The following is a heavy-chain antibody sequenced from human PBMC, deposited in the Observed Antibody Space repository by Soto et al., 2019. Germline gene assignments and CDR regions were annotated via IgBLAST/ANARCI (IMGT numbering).Heavy chain of an antibody. CDR1: GFTFASYA. CDR3: AKDAVPGDGVWLMDH. Sequence: GGSLRLSCAASGFTFASYAMTWVRQAPGKGLESVAGLYGNSGGIQYSDSVKGRFTISRDNSKNIVYLQMDSLRVEDAAVYFCAKDAVPGDGVWLMDHWGQGTLVTVSS. J-gene: IGHJ4*02. CDR2: LYGNSGGI. D-gene: IGHD4-17*01. V-gene: IGHV3-23*01.